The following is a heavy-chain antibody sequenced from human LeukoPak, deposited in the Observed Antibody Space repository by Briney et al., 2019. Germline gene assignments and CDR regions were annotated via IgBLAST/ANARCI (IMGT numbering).Heavy chain of an antibody. Sequence: ASVKVSCKASGYTFTGYYMHWVRQAPGQGLEWMGWINPNSGGTNYAQKFQERVTITRDMSTSTAYMELSSLSSEDTAVYYCAADHGAALRYFDLWGQGTLVTVSS. V-gene: IGHV1-2*02. CDR2: INPNSGGT. J-gene: IGHJ4*02. CDR1: GYTFTGYY. D-gene: IGHD3-9*01. CDR3: AADHGAALRYFDL.